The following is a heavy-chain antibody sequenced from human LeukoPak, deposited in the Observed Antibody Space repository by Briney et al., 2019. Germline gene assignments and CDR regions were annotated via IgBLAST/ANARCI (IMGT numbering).Heavy chain of an antibody. CDR2: IYYSGSP. CDR1: GGSISSSSYY. V-gene: IGHV4-39*01. CDR3: AGAPYGMDV. J-gene: IGHJ6*02. Sequence: PGGSLRLSCTVSGGSISSSSYYWGWIRQPPGKGLEWIGSIYYSGSPYYSPSLKSRVTISVDTSRNQFSLKLTSVTAADTAVYYCAGAPYGMDVWGQGTTVTVSS.